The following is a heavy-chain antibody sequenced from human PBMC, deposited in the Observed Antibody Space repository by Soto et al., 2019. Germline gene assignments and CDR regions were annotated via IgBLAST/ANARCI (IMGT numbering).Heavy chain of an antibody. CDR1: GGTFSSYS. J-gene: IGHJ4*02. CDR3: ARDGGRHSGGIDY. V-gene: IGHV1-69*01. Sequence: QVQLVQSGAEVKKPGSSVKVSCKASGGTFSSYSINWVRQAPGQGLEWMGEIIPIFGTANYAQKFQGRVTITADESTRTADMERSTLRSEDTAVYYCARDGGRHSGGIDYWGQGTLVTVSS. CDR2: IIPIFGTA. D-gene: IGHD1-26*01.